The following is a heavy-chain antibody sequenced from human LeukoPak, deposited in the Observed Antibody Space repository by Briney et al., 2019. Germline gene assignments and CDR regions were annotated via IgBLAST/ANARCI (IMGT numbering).Heavy chain of an antibody. D-gene: IGHD6-13*01. CDR3: ARESSAAGIDY. CDR1: GYTFTGYY. J-gene: IGHJ4*02. CDR2: INPNSGGT. Sequence: GASVKVSCKASGYTFTGYYMHWVLQAPGQGLEWIGRINPNSGGTNYAQKFQGRVTMTRDTSISTAYMELSRLRSDDTAVYYCARESSAAGIDYWGQGTLVTVSS. V-gene: IGHV1-2*06.